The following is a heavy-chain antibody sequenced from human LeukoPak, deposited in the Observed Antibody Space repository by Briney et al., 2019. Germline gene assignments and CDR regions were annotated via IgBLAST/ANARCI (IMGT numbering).Heavy chain of an antibody. Sequence: PGGSLRLSCAASEFTFTSYWMSWVRQAPGKGLEWVSYISSSSSTIYYADSVKGRFTISRDNAKNSLYLQMNSLRAEDTAVYYCARPYYYDSSGYYLNYWGQGTLVTVSS. J-gene: IGHJ4*02. CDR1: EFTFTSYW. V-gene: IGHV3-48*01. D-gene: IGHD3-22*01. CDR3: ARPYYYDSSGYYLNY. CDR2: ISSSSSTI.